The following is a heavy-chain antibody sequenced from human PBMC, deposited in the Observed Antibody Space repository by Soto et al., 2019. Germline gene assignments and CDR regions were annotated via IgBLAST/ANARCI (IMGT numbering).Heavy chain of an antibody. CDR3: VTYGGDTGRFDY. J-gene: IGHJ4*02. CDR2: SGTT. D-gene: IGHD4-17*01. CDR1: GASMSSSNYY. Sequence: SLTCSVSGASMSSSNYYWGWIRQPPGKGLEWIGSGTTYYNPSLKSRVTISVDTSKSQFSLKLNSVTAADTAVYYCVTYGGDTGRFDYWGQGTLVTVSS. V-gene: IGHV4-39*01.